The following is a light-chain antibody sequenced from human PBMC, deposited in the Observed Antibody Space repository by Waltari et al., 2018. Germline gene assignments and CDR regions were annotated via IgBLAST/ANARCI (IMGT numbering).Light chain of an antibody. J-gene: IGKJ2*01. CDR1: QSLLYDSNNKDY. CDR2: WAS. Sequence: DIVMTQSPDSLAVSLCEGATIHCKSSQSLLYDSNNKDYLAWYQQKPGQPPKLLIYWASTRESGVPDRFNGSGSGTDFTLTISSLQAEDVAVYYCQQYYSTPVTFGQGTKLEIK. V-gene: IGKV4-1*01. CDR3: QQYYSTPVT.